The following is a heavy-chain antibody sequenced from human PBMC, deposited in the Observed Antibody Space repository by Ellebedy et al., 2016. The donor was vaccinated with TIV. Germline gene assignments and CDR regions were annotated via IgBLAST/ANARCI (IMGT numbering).Heavy chain of an antibody. CDR2: ISGKGGLT. D-gene: IGHD7-27*01. Sequence: GESLKISXTTSGFTFDDYAMSWVRQAPGKGLEWVASISGKGGLTEYSGSVAGRFIISRDNSNNMLSLQMNTLRADDTAVYYCARSPPLGRTSFYYYLEVWGKGTTVIVSS. CDR1: GFTFDDYA. J-gene: IGHJ6*03. CDR3: ARSPPLGRTSFYYYLEV. V-gene: IGHV3-23*01.